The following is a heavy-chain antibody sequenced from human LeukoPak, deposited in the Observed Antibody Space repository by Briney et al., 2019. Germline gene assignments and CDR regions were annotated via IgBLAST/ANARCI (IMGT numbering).Heavy chain of an antibody. V-gene: IGHV1-18*01. D-gene: IGHD3-9*01. CDR2: ISAYNGNT. CDR3: ARDRYYDILTGYYPFDY. Sequence: GASVKVSCKASGHTFTSYGISWVRQAPGQGLEWMGWISAYNGNTNYAQKLQGRVTMTTDTSTSTAYMELRSLRSDDTAVYYCARDRYYDILTGYYPFDYWGQGTLVTVSS. J-gene: IGHJ4*02. CDR1: GHTFTSYG.